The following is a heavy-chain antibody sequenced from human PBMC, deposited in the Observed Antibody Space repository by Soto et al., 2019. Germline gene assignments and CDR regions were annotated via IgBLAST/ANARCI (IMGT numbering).Heavy chain of an antibody. Sequence: GASVKVSCKTSGFSFSGSVVQWVRQARGQRLEWIGWIAVASGSTNYAQEFQERVTITRDMSISTAHMELSSLRSEDTAVYYCARRAETNGWNGFGADKYYFDFWGQGTLVTVSS. CDR3: ARRAETNGWNGFGADKYYFDF. J-gene: IGHJ4*02. D-gene: IGHD1-1*01. CDR1: GFSFSGSV. CDR2: IAVASGST. V-gene: IGHV1-58*01.